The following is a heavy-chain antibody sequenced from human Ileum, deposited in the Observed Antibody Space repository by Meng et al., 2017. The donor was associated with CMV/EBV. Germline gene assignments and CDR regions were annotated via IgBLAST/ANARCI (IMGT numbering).Heavy chain of an antibody. CDR2: INHSGST. CDR3: ARGRRDGYNNPPLDY. CDR1: GGSFSAYY. V-gene: IGHV4-34*01. J-gene: IGHJ4*02. Sequence: GQLQEWGAGLLKPSETLSLTCAVYGGSFSAYYWSWIRQPPGKGLEWIGEINHSGSTNYNPSLKSRVTISVDTSKNQFSLKLSSVTAADTAVYYCARGRRDGYNNPPLDYWGQGTLVTVSS. D-gene: IGHD5-24*01.